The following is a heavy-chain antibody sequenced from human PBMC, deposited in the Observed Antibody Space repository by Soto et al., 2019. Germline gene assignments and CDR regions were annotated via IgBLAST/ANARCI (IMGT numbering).Heavy chain of an antibody. Sequence: GASVKVSCKASGYTFTSYAMHLVRQAPRQRFEWMGWINAGNGNTKYSQKFQGRVTITRDTSASTAYMELSSVTAADTAVYYCARTIVVVTAIPPVWFDPWGQGTLVTVSS. CDR2: INAGNGNT. CDR1: GYTFTSYA. J-gene: IGHJ5*02. CDR3: ARTIVVVTAIPPVWFDP. V-gene: IGHV1-3*01. D-gene: IGHD2-21*02.